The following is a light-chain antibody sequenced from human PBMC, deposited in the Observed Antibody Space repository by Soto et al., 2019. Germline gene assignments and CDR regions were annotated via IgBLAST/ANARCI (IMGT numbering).Light chain of an antibody. V-gene: IGLV1-44*01. CDR1: SSNIGINT. CDR3: ATWDDSMDVHV. CDR2: GTN. Sequence: QSVLTHPPSASGTPGQTITISCSGGSSNIGINTVTWYEHLPGTAPRLLIYGTNRRPSGVPDRFSGSKSGTSGSLAISGLQSEDEGHYYRATWDDSMDVHVFGTGTKVTVL. J-gene: IGLJ1*01.